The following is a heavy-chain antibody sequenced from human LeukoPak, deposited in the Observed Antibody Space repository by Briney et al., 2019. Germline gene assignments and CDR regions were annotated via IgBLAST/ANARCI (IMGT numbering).Heavy chain of an antibody. J-gene: IGHJ4*02. CDR3: AKDPYYDSSRDF. CDR1: GFTFSSYA. Sequence: GGSLRLSCAASGFTFSSYAMSWVRQAPGKGLEWVSGISGSGGRTYYADSVKGRFTISRDNSKNTLYLQMNSLRAEDTAVYYCAKDPYYDSSRDFWGQGTPVTVSS. V-gene: IGHV3-23*01. CDR2: ISGSGGRT. D-gene: IGHD3-22*01.